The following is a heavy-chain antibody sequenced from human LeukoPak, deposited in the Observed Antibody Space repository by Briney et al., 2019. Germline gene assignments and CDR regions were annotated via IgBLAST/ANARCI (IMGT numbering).Heavy chain of an antibody. Sequence: GASVKVSCKASGYTFTSHSMHWFRQAPGQGLQWMGVIHTNPGSTSLAQKFQGRVTVTRDTSTSTAYMELSGLRSEETAVYYCARMGIDLAMVTSFFEYWGEGALGTVSS. CDR3: ARMGIDLAMVTSFFEY. CDR2: IHTNPGST. CDR1: GYTFTSHS. D-gene: IGHD5-18*01. V-gene: IGHV1-46*01. J-gene: IGHJ4*02.